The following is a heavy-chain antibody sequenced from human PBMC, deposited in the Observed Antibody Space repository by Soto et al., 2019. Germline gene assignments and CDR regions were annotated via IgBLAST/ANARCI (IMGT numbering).Heavy chain of an antibody. CDR1: GGSISSYD. J-gene: IGHJ5*01. D-gene: IGHD3-22*01. V-gene: IGHV4-59*01. CDR3: ARDSLASSCPHNDSSGSYRWFDT. CDR2: IDYNGST. Sequence: SGTLALTCAVSGGSISSYDGSLIRQHTVKGLEGIGYIDYNGSTNYNPSLKSRVTISVDTCKNQFSLKLSSVPAADTAVYYCARDSLASSCPHNDSSGSYRWFDTWGHGTLVTVYS.